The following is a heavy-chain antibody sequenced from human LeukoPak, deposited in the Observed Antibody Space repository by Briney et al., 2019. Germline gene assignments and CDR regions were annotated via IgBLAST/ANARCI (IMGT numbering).Heavy chain of an antibody. CDR1: GGTFSSYA. D-gene: IGHD6-13*01. V-gene: IGHV1-69*05. CDR3: ARDRHIAAAVYYYYMDV. Sequence: SVKVSCKASGGTFSSYAISWVRQAPGQGLEWMGGIIPIFGTANYAQKFQGRVTITTDESTSTAYMELSSLGSEDTAVYYCARDRHIAAAVYYYYMDVWGKGTPVTVSS. J-gene: IGHJ6*03. CDR2: IIPIFGTA.